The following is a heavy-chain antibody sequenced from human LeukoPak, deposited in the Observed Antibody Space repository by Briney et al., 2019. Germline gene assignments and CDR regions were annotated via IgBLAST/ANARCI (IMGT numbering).Heavy chain of an antibody. J-gene: IGHJ4*02. CDR1: GGSISSYY. CDR2: IYYSGST. CDR3: ARGYYDSSGYYPRPYFDY. Sequence: SETLSLTCTVSGGSISSYYWSWIRQPPGKGREWIGYIYYSGSTNYNPSLKSPVTISVDTSKNQFSLKLSSVTAADTAVYYCARGYYDSSGYYPRPYFDYWGQGTLVTVSS. D-gene: IGHD3-22*01. V-gene: IGHV4-59*01.